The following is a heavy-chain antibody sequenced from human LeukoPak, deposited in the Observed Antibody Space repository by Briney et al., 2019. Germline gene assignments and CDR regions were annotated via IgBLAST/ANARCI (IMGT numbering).Heavy chain of an antibody. CDR3: ARDRGLRGYSLPDAFDI. CDR2: ISDSGSDT. J-gene: IGHJ3*02. CDR1: GFTFSNYA. V-gene: IGHV3-23*01. Sequence: GGSLRLSCAASGFTFSNYAMSWVRQAPGKGLEWVSAISDSGSDTYSAHSVKGRFTISRDNSKNTLYLQMNSLRAEDTAVYYCARDRGLRGYSLPDAFDIWGQGTMITVS. D-gene: IGHD5-18*01.